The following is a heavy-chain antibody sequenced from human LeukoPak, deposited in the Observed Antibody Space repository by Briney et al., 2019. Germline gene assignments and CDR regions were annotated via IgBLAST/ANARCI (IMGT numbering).Heavy chain of an antibody. V-gene: IGHV3-21*01. CDR2: ISSSSSYI. Sequence: GGSLRLSCAASGFTFSSYGMHWVRQAPGKGLEWVSSISSSSSYIYYADSVKGRFTISRDNAKNSLYLQMNSLRAEDTAVYYCARDTLGYSYGHDAFDIWGQGTMVTVSS. D-gene: IGHD5-18*01. CDR1: GFTFSSYG. J-gene: IGHJ3*02. CDR3: ARDTLGYSYGHDAFDI.